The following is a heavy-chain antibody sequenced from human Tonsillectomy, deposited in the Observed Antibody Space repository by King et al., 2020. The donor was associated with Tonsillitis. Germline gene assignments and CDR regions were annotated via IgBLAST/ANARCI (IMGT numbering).Heavy chain of an antibody. CDR1: GFTFSSYN. J-gene: IGHJ4*02. Sequence: VQLVESGGGLVQPGGSLRLSCAASGFTFSSYNMNWVRQAPGKGLEWLSHISTSSSTIYYADSVKGRFTISRDNAKNSLYLQMNSLRDEDTAVYYCARVREFYYSSGYYRYFDHWGQGTLVAVSS. V-gene: IGHV3-48*02. CDR3: ARVREFYYSSGYYRYFDH. D-gene: IGHD3-22*01. CDR2: ISTSSSTI.